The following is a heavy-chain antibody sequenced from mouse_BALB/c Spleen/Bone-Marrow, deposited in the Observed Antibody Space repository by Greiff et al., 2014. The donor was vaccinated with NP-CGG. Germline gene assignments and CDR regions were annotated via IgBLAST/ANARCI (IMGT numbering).Heavy chain of an antibody. V-gene: IGHV1-39*01. J-gene: IGHJ3*01. CDR2: IDPSYGGT. CDR3: ARGHDGYRTWFAY. CDR1: GYSFTDYN. D-gene: IGHD2-3*01. Sequence: EVKLQESGPELEKPGASVKMSCKASGYSFTDYNMNWVKQSNGKSLGWIGNIDPSYGGTTYNQKFKGKATLTVDKSSSTVYMQLKSLTSEDSAVYYCARGHDGYRTWFAYWGQGTLVTVSA.